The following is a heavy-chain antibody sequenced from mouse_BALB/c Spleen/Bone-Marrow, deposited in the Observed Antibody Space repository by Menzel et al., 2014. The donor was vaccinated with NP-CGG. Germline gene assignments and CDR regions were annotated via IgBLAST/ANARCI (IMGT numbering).Heavy chain of an antibody. CDR3: ARNYYGSFAY. V-gene: IGHV5-6-5*01. CDR1: GFTFSNYA. Sequence: EVKVVESGGDLVKPGGSLKLSCAAPGFTFSNYALSWVRQTPEKRLEWAASISTGGSTYYLDSVEGRFTISRDSARNILYLQMSSLRSEDTAMYYCARNYYGSFAYWGQGTLVTVSA. J-gene: IGHJ3*01. D-gene: IGHD1-1*01. CDR2: ISTGGST.